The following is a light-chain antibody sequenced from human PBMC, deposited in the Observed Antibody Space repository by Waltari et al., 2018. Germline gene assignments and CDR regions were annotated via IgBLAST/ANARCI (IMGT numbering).Light chain of an antibody. CDR1: QSVLYSSNNKNY. Sequence: DIVMTKSPDSLAVYLGERATINCKSSQSVLYSSNNKNYLAWYQQKPGQPPKLLIYWASTRESGVPDRFSGSGSGTDFTLTISSLQAEDVAVYYCQQYYSTPYTFGQGTKLEIK. V-gene: IGKV4-1*01. CDR3: QQYYSTPYT. CDR2: WAS. J-gene: IGKJ2*01.